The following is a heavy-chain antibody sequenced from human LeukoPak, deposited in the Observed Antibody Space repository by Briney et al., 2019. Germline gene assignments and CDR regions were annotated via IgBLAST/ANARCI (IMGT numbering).Heavy chain of an antibody. CDR2: ISAYNGNT. Sequence: GASVKVSCKASGYTFTSYGISWVRQAPGQGLEWMGWISAYNGNTNYAQKLQGRVTMTTDTSTSTAYMELRSLRSDDTAVYYCAREFGYCSSTSCYMGPYYFDYWGQGTLVTVSS. J-gene: IGHJ4*02. V-gene: IGHV1-18*01. CDR1: GYTFTSYG. CDR3: AREFGYCSSTSCYMGPYYFDY. D-gene: IGHD2-2*02.